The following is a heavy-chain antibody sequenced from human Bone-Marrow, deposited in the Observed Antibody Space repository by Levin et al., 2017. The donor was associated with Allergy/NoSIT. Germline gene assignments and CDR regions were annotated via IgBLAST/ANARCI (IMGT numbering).Heavy chain of an antibody. CDR2: TNPNSGDT. V-gene: IGHV1-2*02. CDR1: GYTFTDYF. D-gene: IGHD6-19*01. CDR3: ARISSAAFDM. J-gene: IGHJ3*02. Sequence: ASVKVSCKASGYTFTDYFIHWVRLAPGQGLEWMGWTNPNSGDTDSSQNFQGTVTLTRDTSISTAYMEVTSLTSNDTALYYCARISSAAFDMRGQGTVVTVSS.